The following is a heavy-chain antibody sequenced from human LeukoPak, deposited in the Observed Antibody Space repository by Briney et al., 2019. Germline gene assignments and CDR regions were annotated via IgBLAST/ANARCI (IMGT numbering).Heavy chain of an antibody. J-gene: IGHJ6*03. D-gene: IGHD3-9*01. CDR2: MNPNSGNT. CDR3: ARGFKYYDILTGYYRGYYYYYMDV. CDR1: VYTFTSYD. Sequence: ASVKVSCKASVYTFTSYDINWVRQATGQGLEWMGWMNPNSGNTGYAQKFQGRVTITRNTSISTAYMELSSLRSEDTAAYYCARGFKYYDILTGYYRGYYYYYMDVLGKGTTVTVSS. V-gene: IGHV1-8*03.